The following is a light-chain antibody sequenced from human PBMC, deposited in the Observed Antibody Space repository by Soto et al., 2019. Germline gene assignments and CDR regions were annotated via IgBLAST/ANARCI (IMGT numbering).Light chain of an antibody. CDR2: AAS. CDR1: QSISRN. Sequence: DIQMTQSPSSLSASVGDRVTITCRASQSISRNLNWYQYKPGKAPKLLIYAASSLQNGVPSRFSGGGSGTEFTLSISSLQPEDFGTYYCQQSYTTASITFGQGTRLEIK. J-gene: IGKJ5*01. V-gene: IGKV1-39*01. CDR3: QQSYTTASIT.